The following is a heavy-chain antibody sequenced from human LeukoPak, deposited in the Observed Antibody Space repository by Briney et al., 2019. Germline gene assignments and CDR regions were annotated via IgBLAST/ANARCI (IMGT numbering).Heavy chain of an antibody. V-gene: IGHV1-2*02. CDR1: GYTFTDYY. J-gene: IGHJ5*02. CDR3: TREARVGNWFDP. D-gene: IGHD2-2*01. Sequence: ASVKVSCRASGYTFTDYYIHWVRQARGQGLEWMGWINPDNGGTNYAQKFQGRVTMTRDTSIRTVYMDLSRLRSDDTAVFYCTREARVGNWFDPWGQGTQVTVSS. CDR2: INPDNGGT.